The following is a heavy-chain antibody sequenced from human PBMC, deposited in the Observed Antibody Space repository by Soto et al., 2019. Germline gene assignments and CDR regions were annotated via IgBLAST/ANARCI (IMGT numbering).Heavy chain of an antibody. CDR1: GYTFTSYD. Sequence: ASVKVSCKASGYTFTSYDINWVRQATGQGLEWMGWMNPNSGNTGYAQKFQGRVTMTRNTSISTAYMELSSLRSEDTAVYYCARVALRQQLVQYYYCYYMDVWGKGTTVTVSS. CDR3: ARVALRQQLVQYYYCYYMDV. V-gene: IGHV1-8*01. J-gene: IGHJ6*03. CDR2: MNPNSGNT. D-gene: IGHD6-13*01.